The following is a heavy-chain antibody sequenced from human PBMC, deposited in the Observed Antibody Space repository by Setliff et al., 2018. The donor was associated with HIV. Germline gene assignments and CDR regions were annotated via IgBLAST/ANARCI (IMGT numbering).Heavy chain of an antibody. D-gene: IGHD1-26*01. CDR2: IWYDGSNK. CDR3: AKDRNPWDSSYYMDV. V-gene: IGHV3-33*06. J-gene: IGHJ6*03. Sequence: LSCAASGFTFSTYGMYWVRQAPGKGLEWVAVIWYDGSNKYYEDSVQGRFTISRDNSKNTLYLQMNSLRAEDTAVYHCAKDRNPWDSSYYMDVWGKGTTVTVSS. CDR1: GFTFSTYG.